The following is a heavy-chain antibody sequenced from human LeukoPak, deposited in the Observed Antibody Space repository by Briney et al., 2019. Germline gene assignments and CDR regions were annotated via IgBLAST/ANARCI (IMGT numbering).Heavy chain of an antibody. CDR1: GGTFSSYA. Sequence: GASVKVSCKASGGTFSSYAISWVRQAPGQGLEWMGWINPNSGGTNYAQKFQGRVTMTRDTSISTAYMELSRLRSDDTAVYYCARERVQFHWFDPWGQGTLVTVSS. V-gene: IGHV1-2*02. CDR2: INPNSGGT. J-gene: IGHJ5*02. CDR3: ARERVQFHWFDP. D-gene: IGHD1-1*01.